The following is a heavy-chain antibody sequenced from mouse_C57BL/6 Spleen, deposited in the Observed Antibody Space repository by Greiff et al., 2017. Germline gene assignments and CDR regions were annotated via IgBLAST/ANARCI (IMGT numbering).Heavy chain of an antibody. J-gene: IGHJ2*01. CDR1: GYTFTDYN. CDR3: AREGITTLFDY. V-gene: IGHV1-22*01. Sequence: VQLQQSGPELVKPGASAKMSCKASGYTFTDYNMHWVKQSHGKSLEWIGYINPNNGGTSYNQKFKGKATLTVNKSSSTAYMELRSLTSEDSAVYYCAREGITTLFDYWGQGTTLTVSS. D-gene: IGHD2-4*01. CDR2: INPNNGGT.